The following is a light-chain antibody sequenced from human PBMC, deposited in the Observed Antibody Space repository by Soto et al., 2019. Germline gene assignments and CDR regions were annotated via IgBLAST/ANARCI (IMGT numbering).Light chain of an antibody. J-gene: IGLJ1*01. CDR3: SSYTSSSTLVG. CDR1: SSDVGGYNY. CDR2: DVS. V-gene: IGLV2-14*01. Sequence: QSVLTQPASASGSPGQSITISCTGTSSDVGGYNYVSWYQQHPGKAPKLMIYDVSNRPSGVSNRFSGSKSGNTASLTISGLQAEDEADYYCSSYTSSSTLVGFGTGTKVTVL.